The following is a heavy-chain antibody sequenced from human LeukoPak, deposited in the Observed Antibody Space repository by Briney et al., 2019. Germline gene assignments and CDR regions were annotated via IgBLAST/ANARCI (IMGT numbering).Heavy chain of an antibody. Sequence: GGSLRLSCAASGFTFNYAWLNWLRRAPGKGLEWVGRVKSKADGETTDYGAPVKGRFTISRDDSKNMFYLQMNGLITEDTAMYYCPADVPGGSYPIDSWGQGTRVTVSS. CDR1: GFTFNYAW. V-gene: IGHV3-15*07. D-gene: IGHD1-26*01. CDR2: VKSKADGETT. J-gene: IGHJ4*02. CDR3: PADVPGGSYPIDS.